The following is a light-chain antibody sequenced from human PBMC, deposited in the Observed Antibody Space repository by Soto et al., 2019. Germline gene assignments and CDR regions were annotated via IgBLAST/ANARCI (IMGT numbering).Light chain of an antibody. V-gene: IGKV3-15*01. CDR3: QQDNNWRT. CDR2: GAS. Sequence: EIVMMQYTATLSVSPGERATLACRASQGVSSNVAWYQQKPGQAPRLLIYGASTRATGIPARFSGSGSGTEFTLTISSLPSEDFGVYCCQQDNNWRTFGEGTKV. CDR1: QGVSSN. J-gene: IGKJ1*01.